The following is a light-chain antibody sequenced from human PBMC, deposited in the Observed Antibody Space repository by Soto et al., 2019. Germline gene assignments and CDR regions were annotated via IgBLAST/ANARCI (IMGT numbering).Light chain of an antibody. CDR1: QGISSY. CDR3: QQYNNWPPTWT. J-gene: IGKJ1*01. CDR2: KAS. V-gene: IGKV1-9*01. Sequence: IQLTQSPSSLSASVGDRVTITCRASQGISSYLAWYQQKPGKAPKLLIYKASTLKSGVPSRFSGSGSGAEFTLTISSLQSEDFAVYFCQQYNNWPPTWTFGQGTKVDVK.